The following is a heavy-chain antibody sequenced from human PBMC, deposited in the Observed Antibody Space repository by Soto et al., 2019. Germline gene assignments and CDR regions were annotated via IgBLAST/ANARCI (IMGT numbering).Heavy chain of an antibody. V-gene: IGHV4-4*02. D-gene: IGHD6-19*01. CDR3: ARGIEGWYQGRYYYGMDV. CDR2: IYHSGST. J-gene: IGHJ6*02. CDR1: GGSISSSNW. Sequence: SETLSLTCTVSGGSISSSNWWSWVRQPPGKGLEWIGEIYHSGSTNYNPSLKSRVTISVDKSKNQFSLKLSSVTAADTAVFYCARGIEGWYQGRYYYGMDVWGQGTTVTVS.